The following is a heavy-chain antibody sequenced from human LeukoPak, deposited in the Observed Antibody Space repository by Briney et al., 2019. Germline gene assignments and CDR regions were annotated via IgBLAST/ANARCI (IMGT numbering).Heavy chain of an antibody. J-gene: IGHJ4*02. CDR3: ARGGRIAPAGTVMDD. CDR2: MRGRGDYI. D-gene: IGHD6-13*01. CDR1: GFNFSSKS. V-gene: IGHV3-23*01. Sequence: PGGSLRLSCAASGFNFSSKSMKWVRQAPGKGLEWAADMRGRGDYIYYADSVKGRFTISRDNSENPLYLQMNSRSGEDAAVDYCARGGRIAPAGTVMDDWGQGTLVTVSS.